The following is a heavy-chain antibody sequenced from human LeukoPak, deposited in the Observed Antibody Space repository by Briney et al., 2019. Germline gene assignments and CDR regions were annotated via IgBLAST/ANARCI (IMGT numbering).Heavy chain of an antibody. CDR1: GFTFSSYA. D-gene: IGHD1-26*01. Sequence: PGGSLRLSCAASGFTFSSYAMSWVRQAPGKGLEWVSVIYSGGSTYYADSVKGRFTISRDNSKNTLYLQMNSLRAEDTAVYYCARAPSGSYDYWGQGTLVTVSS. V-gene: IGHV3-53*01. J-gene: IGHJ4*02. CDR3: ARAPSGSYDY. CDR2: IYSGGST.